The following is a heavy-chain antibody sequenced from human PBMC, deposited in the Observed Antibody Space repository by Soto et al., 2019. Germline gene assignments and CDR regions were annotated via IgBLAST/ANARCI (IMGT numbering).Heavy chain of an antibody. CDR1: GGSMNSYY. CDR2: IFSTGTT. CDR3: AREGAFGDTP. D-gene: IGHD4-17*01. J-gene: IGHJ5*02. Sequence: PETLSLTCTVSGGSMNSYYWSWIRQPPGKGLEWIGYIFSTGTTNYNPSLKSRVTISIDTSKNQFSLRLKSVTTADTAFYYCAREGAFGDTPWGQGTLVTVSS. V-gene: IGHV4-59*01.